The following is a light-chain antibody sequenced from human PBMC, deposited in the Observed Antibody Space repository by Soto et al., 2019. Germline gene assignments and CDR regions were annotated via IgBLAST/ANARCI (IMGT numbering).Light chain of an antibody. J-gene: IGKJ4*01. V-gene: IGKV1-39*01. CDR3: QQSYDVRLS. Sequence: DIQMTQSPSSLSADVGDRVTITCRASQSLSDYLNWYQQKPGKAPNLLIHGASTLQSGVPSRLRGGGAGTEFALNISSLQPEDFATYYCQQSYDVRLSFGGGTKV. CDR2: GAS. CDR1: QSLSDY.